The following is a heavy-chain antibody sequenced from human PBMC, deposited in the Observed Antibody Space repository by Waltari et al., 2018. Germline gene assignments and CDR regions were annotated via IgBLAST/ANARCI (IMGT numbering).Heavy chain of an antibody. CDR1: GFTFSSYA. CDR2: ISGSGGST. Sequence: EVQLLESGGGLVQPGGSLRLSCAASGFTFSSYAMSWVRQAPGKGLEWVSAISGSGGSTYYADSVKGRFTISRDNSKNTLYLQMNSLRAEDTAVYYCAKDRGYGSGSYYSYANAFDIWGQGTMVTVSS. D-gene: IGHD3-10*01. J-gene: IGHJ3*02. V-gene: IGHV3-23*01. CDR3: AKDRGYGSGSYYSYANAFDI.